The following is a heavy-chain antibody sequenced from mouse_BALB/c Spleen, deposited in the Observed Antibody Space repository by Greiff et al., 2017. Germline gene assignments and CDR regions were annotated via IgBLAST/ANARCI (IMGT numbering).Heavy chain of an antibody. J-gene: IGHJ1*01. D-gene: IGHD1-1*01. Sequence: EVKLVESGGGLVQPGGSLRLSCATSGFTFTDYYMSWVRQPPGKALEWLGFIRNKAIGYTTEYSASVKGRFTISRDNSQSILYLQMNTLRAEDSATYYCARSYYYGSSYEYFDVWGAGTTVTVSS. CDR2: IRNKAIGYTT. CDR1: GFTFTDYY. CDR3: ARSYYYGSSYEYFDV. V-gene: IGHV7-3*02.